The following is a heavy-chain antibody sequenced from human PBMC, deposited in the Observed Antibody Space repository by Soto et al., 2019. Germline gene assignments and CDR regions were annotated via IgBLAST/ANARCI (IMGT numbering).Heavy chain of an antibody. CDR3: AASAVVAAHY. CDR2: ISGNGNTI. CDR1: AFTFSDYY. V-gene: IGHV3-11*01. J-gene: IGHJ4*02. D-gene: IGHD2-15*01. Sequence: AGGSLRLSCAASAFTFSDYYMGWIRQAPGKGLEWLSYISGNGNTIYYADSVKGRFTVSRDNAKNLLYLQMNSLRAEDTAVYYCAASAVVAAHYWGQGALVTSPQ.